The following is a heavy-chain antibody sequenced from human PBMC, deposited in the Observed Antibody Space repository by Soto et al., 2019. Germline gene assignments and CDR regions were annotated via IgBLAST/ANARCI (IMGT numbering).Heavy chain of an antibody. CDR1: GGSISSYY. V-gene: IGHV4-59*08. J-gene: IGHJ6*03. CDR2: IYYSGST. Sequence: SETLSLTCTVSGGSISSYYWSWIRQPPGKGLEWIGYIYYSGSTNYNPSLKSRVTISVDTSKNQFSLKLSSVTAADTALYYCARHDMGRYYGSGSYFLDYYYYMDVWGKGTTVTVSS. D-gene: IGHD3-10*01. CDR3: ARHDMGRYYGSGSYFLDYYYYMDV.